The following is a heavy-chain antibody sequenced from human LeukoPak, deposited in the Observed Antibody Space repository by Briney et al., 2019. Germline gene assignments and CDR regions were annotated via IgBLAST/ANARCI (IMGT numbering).Heavy chain of an antibody. J-gene: IGHJ3*01. CDR1: GFTFSSYS. D-gene: IGHD3-16*02. Sequence: GGSLRLSCAASGFTFSSYSMNWVRQAPGKGLEWVSSISSSSTYIYYGDSVKGRFTISRDNAKNSLYLQINSLRAEDTAVYYCARAYEYVWENYRPDPFHFWDQGTMVTVSS. V-gene: IGHV3-21*01. CDR2: ISSSSTYI. CDR3: ARAYEYVWENYRPDPFHF.